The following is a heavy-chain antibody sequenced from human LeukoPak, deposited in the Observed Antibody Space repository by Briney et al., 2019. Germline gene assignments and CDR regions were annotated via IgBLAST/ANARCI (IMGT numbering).Heavy chain of an antibody. J-gene: IGHJ4*02. CDR2: FDPEDGET. D-gene: IGHD6-13*01. CDR3: ATIYIAAAGFDY. Sequence: GASVKVSCKVSGYTLTELSMHWVRQAPGKGREWMGGFDPEDGETIYAQKFQGRVTMTEDTSTDTAYMELSSLRSEDTAVYYCATIYIAAAGFDYWGQGTLVTVSS. CDR1: GYTLTELS. V-gene: IGHV1-24*01.